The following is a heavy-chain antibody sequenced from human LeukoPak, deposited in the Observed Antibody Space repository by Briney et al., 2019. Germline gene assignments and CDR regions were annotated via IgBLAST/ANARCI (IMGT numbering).Heavy chain of an antibody. CDR2: IDWDDDQ. J-gene: IGHJ4*02. V-gene: IGHV2-70*11. CDR3: ARITMVRGVIPSLDY. Sequence: SGPALVKPTQTHTQTCTFAVFSLSSSGMSVSSIRQPPGKALECLARIDWDDDQYYSTSLKTRLTISKDTSKNQVVLTMTNMDPVDTATYYCARITMVRGVIPSLDYWGQGTLVTVSS. CDR1: VFSLSSSGMS. D-gene: IGHD3-10*01.